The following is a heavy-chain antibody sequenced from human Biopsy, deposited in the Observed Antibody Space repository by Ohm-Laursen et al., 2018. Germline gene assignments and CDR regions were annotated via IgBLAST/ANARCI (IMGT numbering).Heavy chain of an antibody. V-gene: IGHV4-39*01. CDR2: IYNSETT. Sequence: SETLYLTCTVSGDSISTSTTYYWAWLRQPPGKGLEWIGSIYNSETTFYNPSLKSRVAISVDTSTNQFSLKVSSVTAADTALYYCARHPTGFWFDPWGHGTLVTVSS. J-gene: IGHJ5*02. CDR1: GDSISTSTTYY. CDR3: ARHPTGFWFDP.